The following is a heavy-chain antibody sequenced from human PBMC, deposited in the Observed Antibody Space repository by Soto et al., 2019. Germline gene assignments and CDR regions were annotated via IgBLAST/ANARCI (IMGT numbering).Heavy chain of an antibody. V-gene: IGHV4-59*08. CDR2: IYYSGST. Sequence: PSETLSLTCTVSGGSISSYYWSWIRQPPGKGLEWIGYIYYSGSTNYNPSLKSRVTISVDTSKNQFSLKLSSVTAADTAVYYCARSTLHLPADCSSTSCYVGFSSGPRVDYFDYWGQGTLVTVSS. CDR1: GGSISSYY. CDR3: ARSTLHLPADCSSTSCYVGFSSGPRVDYFDY. D-gene: IGHD2-2*01. J-gene: IGHJ4*02.